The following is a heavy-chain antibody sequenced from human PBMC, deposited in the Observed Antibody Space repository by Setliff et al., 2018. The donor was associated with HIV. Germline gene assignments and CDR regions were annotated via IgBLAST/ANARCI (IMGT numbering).Heavy chain of an antibody. J-gene: IGHJ6*03. Sequence: PSETLSLTCTVSGGSISTGDYYWAWIRHYPGKGLEWIGHIFYKGSTFYNPSLRSRVSISVLRSTDQFFLRLNSVTAADTAVYYCVRTNYYYYMDVWGKGTTVTVSS. CDR1: GGSISTGDYY. V-gene: IGHV4-31*03. CDR3: VRTNYYYYMDV. CDR2: IFYKGST.